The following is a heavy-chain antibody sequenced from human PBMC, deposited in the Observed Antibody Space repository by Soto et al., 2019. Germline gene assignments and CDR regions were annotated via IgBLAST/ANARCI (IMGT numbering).Heavy chain of an antibody. J-gene: IGHJ4*02. V-gene: IGHV1-69*01. CDR2: IIXIFGKX. D-gene: IGHD6-13*01. CDR1: GVTFSRYA. Sequence: SVKVSCKASGVTFSRYAISWVRQAPGQVLEWMGGIIXIFGKXNYAKKFQGRXXITADESXXKAYMELSSLRSEETAVYYCARGSSSSWANFDYWGQGTLVTVSS. CDR3: ARGSSSSWANFDY.